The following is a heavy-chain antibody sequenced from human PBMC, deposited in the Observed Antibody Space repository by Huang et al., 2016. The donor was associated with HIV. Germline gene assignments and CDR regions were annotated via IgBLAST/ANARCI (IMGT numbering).Heavy chain of an antibody. V-gene: IGHV1-18*04. J-gene: IGHJ4*02. CDR1: GYKFILSG. Sequence: QVQLVQSGPEVRKPGASVKVSCKASGYKFILSGMAWVRQAPGQGLEWMGWISGHNGDTSYAQKFQGRVTMTTDPSTNTAYMEMRSLRSDDTAVYFCMRGDYDFWSGHSGGADYWGQGTLVTVSS. D-gene: IGHD3-3*01. CDR2: ISGHNGDT. CDR3: MRGDYDFWSGHSGGADY.